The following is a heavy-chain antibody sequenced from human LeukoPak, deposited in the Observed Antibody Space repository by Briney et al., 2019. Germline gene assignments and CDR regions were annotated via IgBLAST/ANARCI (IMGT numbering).Heavy chain of an antibody. V-gene: IGHV3-7*01. CDR3: VKDRGGYVEDKTFES. Sequence: GGSLRLSCAASGFTFRDYWMSWVRQAPGKGLEWVANIKHDGSEKYYVASVKGRFTISKDIPKNSLYLQMNSLRTEDTAVYFCVKDRGGYVEDKTFESRGHGTLVTVSS. D-gene: IGHD5-12*01. J-gene: IGHJ4*01. CDR1: GFTFRDYW. CDR2: IKHDGSEK.